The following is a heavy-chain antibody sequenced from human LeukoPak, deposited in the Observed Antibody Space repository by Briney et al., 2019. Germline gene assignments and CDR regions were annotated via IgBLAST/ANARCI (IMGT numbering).Heavy chain of an antibody. D-gene: IGHD2-15*01. CDR1: VDSVSRNSAA. CDR3: VGCSGGSCHSGAFEI. J-gene: IGHJ3*02. V-gene: IGHV6-1*01. CDR2: ANYRSKWYY. Sequence: SQTLSLTCAISVDSVSRNSAAWNWIRQSPSRGLEWLARANYRSKWYYDYAVSVKSRMSINTDTSKNQFTLQLNSVTPEDTAVYYCVGCSGGSCHSGAFEIWGQGTMVTVSS.